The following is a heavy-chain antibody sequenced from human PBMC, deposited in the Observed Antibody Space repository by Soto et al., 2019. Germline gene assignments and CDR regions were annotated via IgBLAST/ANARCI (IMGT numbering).Heavy chain of an antibody. J-gene: IGHJ4*02. V-gene: IGHV4-30-2*01. CDR2: IYHSGST. CDR1: GGSISSGGYS. D-gene: IGHD6-13*01. Sequence: PSEMLSLTCAVSGGSISSGGYSWSWIRQPPGKGLEWIGYIYHSGSTNYNPSLKSRVTISVDKSKNQFSLKLSSVTAADTAVYYCARAPFKGPRSAGRNYFDYWGQGTLVTVSS. CDR3: ARAPFKGPRSAGRNYFDY.